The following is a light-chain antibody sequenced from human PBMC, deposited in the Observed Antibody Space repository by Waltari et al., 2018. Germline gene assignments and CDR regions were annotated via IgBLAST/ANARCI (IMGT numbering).Light chain of an antibody. CDR3: MQSLRALWT. J-gene: IGKJ1*01. Sequence: DIGVTQSPLSLPVTPGEPASISCRSSQSLLHTNGYNYLDWYLQKPGQSPQLLIYLGSNRASGVPDRFSGSGSGTDFTLKISRVEAEDVGVYYCMQSLRALWTFGQGTKVEIK. CDR2: LGS. CDR1: QSLLHTNGYNY. V-gene: IGKV2-28*01.